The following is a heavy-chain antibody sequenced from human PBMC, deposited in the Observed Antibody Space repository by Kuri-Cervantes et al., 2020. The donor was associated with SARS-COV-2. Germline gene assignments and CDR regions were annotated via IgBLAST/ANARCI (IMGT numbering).Heavy chain of an antibody. CDR1: GYSISSSYY. D-gene: IGHD3-16*02. V-gene: IGHV4-38-2*02. CDR2: IYYSGST. J-gene: IGHJ4*02. CDR3: ARLVYDYVWGSYRHKGYYFDY. Sequence: GSLRLSCTVSGYSISSSYYWGWIRQPPGKGLEWIGSIYYSGSTYYNPSLKSRVTISVDTSKNQFSLKLSSVTAADTAVYYCARLVYDYVWGSYRHKGYYFDYWGQGTLVTVSS.